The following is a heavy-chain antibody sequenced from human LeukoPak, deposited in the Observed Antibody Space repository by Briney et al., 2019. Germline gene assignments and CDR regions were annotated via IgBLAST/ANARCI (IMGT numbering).Heavy chain of an antibody. Sequence: GGSLRLSCAAAGFTFSNAWMSWVRQAPGKGLEWVGRIKSKTDGGTTDYAAPVKGRFTISRDDSKNTLYLQMNSLKTEDTAVYYCTTDGHSSSWPEYFQHWGQGTLVTVSS. D-gene: IGHD6-13*01. J-gene: IGHJ1*01. CDR1: GFTFSNAW. CDR3: TTDGHSSSWPEYFQH. CDR2: IKSKTDGGTT. V-gene: IGHV3-15*01.